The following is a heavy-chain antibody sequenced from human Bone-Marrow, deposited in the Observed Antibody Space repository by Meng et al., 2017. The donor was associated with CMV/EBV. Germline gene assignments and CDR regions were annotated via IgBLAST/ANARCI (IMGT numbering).Heavy chain of an antibody. CDR1: GYTFSSYD. Sequence: ASVKVSCKASGYTFSSYDINWVRQATGQGLEWMGWMNPNSGNTGYAQKFQGRVTITTDESTSTAYMELSSLRSEDTAVYYCARGMVRGQGAYGMDVWGQGTTVTVSS. V-gene: IGHV1-8*03. D-gene: IGHD3-10*01. CDR2: MNPNSGNT. J-gene: IGHJ6*02. CDR3: ARGMVRGQGAYGMDV.